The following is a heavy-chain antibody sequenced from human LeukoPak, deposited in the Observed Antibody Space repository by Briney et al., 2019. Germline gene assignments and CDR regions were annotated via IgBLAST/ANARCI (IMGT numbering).Heavy chain of an antibody. D-gene: IGHD3-22*01. CDR2: ISGSGGST. J-gene: IGHJ4*02. CDR1: GFSFSNYA. V-gene: IGHV3-23*01. CDR3: AKDSLAYYYDSSGFDY. Sequence: GGSLRPSCAASGFSFSNYAMSWVRQAPGKGLEWVSAISGSGGSTYYADSVKGRFTISRDNSKNTLYLQMNSLRAEDTAVYYCAKDSLAYYYDSSGFDYWGQGTLVTVSS.